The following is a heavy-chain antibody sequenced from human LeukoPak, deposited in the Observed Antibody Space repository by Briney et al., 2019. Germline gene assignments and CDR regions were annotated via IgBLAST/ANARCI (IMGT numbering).Heavy chain of an antibody. V-gene: IGHV3-7*01. CDR2: IKRDGGEK. D-gene: IGHD2/OR15-2a*01. Sequence: GGSLRLSCAASGFAFSSFWMTWVRQAPGKGLEWVANIKRDGGEKYFVDSVKGRFTISRDNAKNSLYLQMNSLTAEDTAIYYCARERSFVADYWGQGTLVTVSS. J-gene: IGHJ4*02. CDR1: GFAFSSFW. CDR3: ARERSFVADY.